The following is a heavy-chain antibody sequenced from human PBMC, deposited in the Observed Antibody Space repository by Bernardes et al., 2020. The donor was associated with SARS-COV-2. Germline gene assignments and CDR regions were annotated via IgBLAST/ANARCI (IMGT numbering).Heavy chain of an antibody. CDR3: ARVGLYDSSAWADS. Sequence: ETLSLTCTVSGGSISSYYWSWIRQPPGKGLEWIGYIYYSGSTNYNPSLKSRVTISVDTSKNQFSLKLSSVTAADTAVYYCARVGLYDSSAWADSWGQGTLVTVSS. CDR2: IYYSGST. CDR1: GGSISSYY. V-gene: IGHV4-59*01. D-gene: IGHD3-22*01. J-gene: IGHJ4*02.